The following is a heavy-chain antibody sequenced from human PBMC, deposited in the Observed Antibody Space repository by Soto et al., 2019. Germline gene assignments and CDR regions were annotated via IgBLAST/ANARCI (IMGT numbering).Heavy chain of an antibody. CDR1: GDSISNKNYR. D-gene: IGHD3-10*01. V-gene: IGHV4-39*01. CDR2: VYSNVHT. Sequence: SETLSLTCTVSGDSISNKNYRWGWTRQPPGKGLAWIGTVYSNVHTYHNPSLKSRLAMAVATSKNQFSLSLISVTAADTAVYFGASITKGRPGDSWGQGTLVAVST. CDR3: ASITKGRPGDS. J-gene: IGHJ5*01.